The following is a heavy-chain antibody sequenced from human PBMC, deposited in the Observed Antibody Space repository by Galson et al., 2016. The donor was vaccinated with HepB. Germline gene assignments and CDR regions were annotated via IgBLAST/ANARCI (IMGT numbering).Heavy chain of an antibody. V-gene: IGHV3-11*01. J-gene: IGHJ4*02. Sequence: SLRLSCAASGFTFGDSYMSWIRQAPGKGLEWISCITGSGTVLFYAESVKGRFTISRHNTRNSLYLHLNSLRAEDTAVYYCARGHYEVWGQGTLVTVSS. CDR1: GFTFGDSY. CDR3: ARGHYEV. CDR2: ITGSGTVL. D-gene: IGHD3-3*01.